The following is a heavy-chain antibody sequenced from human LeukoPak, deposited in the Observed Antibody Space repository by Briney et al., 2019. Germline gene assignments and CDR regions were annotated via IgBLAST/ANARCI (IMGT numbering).Heavy chain of an antibody. CDR2: INSDGSIT. V-gene: IGHV3-74*01. D-gene: IGHD1-26*01. Sequence: GGSLRLSCAASGFTFSGYWMDWVRQDPGKGLVWVSRINSDGSITDYADSVKGRFTISRDNAKNTLYLQMNSLRVEDTAVYYCVRDNSGNYWGQGTLVIVSS. CDR3: VRDNSGNY. J-gene: IGHJ4*02. CDR1: GFTFSGYW.